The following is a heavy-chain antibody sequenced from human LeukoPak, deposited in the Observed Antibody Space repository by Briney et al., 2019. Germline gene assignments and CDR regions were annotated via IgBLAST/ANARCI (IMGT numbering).Heavy chain of an antibody. Sequence: PGGSLRLSCTASGFTFSTYSMTWVRQAPGKGLEWVSSISDSSTYIYYTDSVKGRFTISRDNAKNSLYLQMNSLRADDAAVYYCAREPTSTGSDYWGQGTLVTVSS. CDR2: ISDSSTYI. V-gene: IGHV3-21*01. CDR3: AREPTSTGSDY. CDR1: GFTFSTYS. J-gene: IGHJ4*02. D-gene: IGHD4-17*01.